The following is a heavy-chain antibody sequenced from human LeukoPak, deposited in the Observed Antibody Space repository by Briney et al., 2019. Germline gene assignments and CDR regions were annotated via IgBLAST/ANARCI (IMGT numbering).Heavy chain of an antibody. CDR3: ARVYYYDSSGYYYFDY. D-gene: IGHD3-22*01. Sequence: SQTLSLTCTVSGGSISSGSYYWSWIRQPAGKGLEWIERIYTSGSTNYNPSLKSRVTISVDTSKNQFSLKLSSVTAADTAVYYCARVYYYDSSGYYYFDYWGQGTLVTVSS. J-gene: IGHJ4*02. CDR1: GGSISSGSYY. V-gene: IGHV4-61*02. CDR2: IYTSGST.